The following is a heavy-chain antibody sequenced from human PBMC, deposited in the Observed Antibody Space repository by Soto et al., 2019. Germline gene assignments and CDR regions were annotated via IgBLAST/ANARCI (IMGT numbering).Heavy chain of an antibody. CDR3: AKSSSSWYASYFDY. D-gene: IGHD6-13*01. J-gene: IGHJ4*02. CDR2: ISGGGDTT. CDR1: GFTFSTYA. Sequence: PGGSLRLSCAASGFTFSTYAMSWVRQAPGKGLEWVSTISGGGDTTYYSDSVKGRFTISRDNSKGTLYLQMSRLSAEDTAPFYCAKSSSSWYASYFDYWGQGTLVTVSS. V-gene: IGHV3-23*01.